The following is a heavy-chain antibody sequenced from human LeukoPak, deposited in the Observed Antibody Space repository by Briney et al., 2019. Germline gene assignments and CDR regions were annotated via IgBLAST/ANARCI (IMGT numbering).Heavy chain of an antibody. CDR2: IYYSGST. CDR3: ARVPLWFGEPRLWYFDL. J-gene: IGHJ2*01. CDR1: GGSISSYY. D-gene: IGHD3-10*01. V-gene: IGHV4-59*01. Sequence: PSETLSLTCTVSGGSISSYYWSWIRQPPGKGLEWIGYIYYSGSTNYNPSLKSRVTISVDTSKNQSSLKLSSVTAADTAVYYCARVPLWFGEPRLWYFDLWGRGTLVTVSS.